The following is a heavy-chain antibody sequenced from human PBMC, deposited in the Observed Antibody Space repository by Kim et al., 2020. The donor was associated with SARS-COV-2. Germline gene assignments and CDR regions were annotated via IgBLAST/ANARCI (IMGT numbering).Heavy chain of an antibody. Sequence: GGSLRLSCTASGFTFSDYSMTWVRQAPGKGLEWVANIKQDGNEKNYVDSVKGRFTISRDNARKSLFLQMNSLRAEDTAVYYCARGLGRFEYWGQGTLVTVS. CDR2: IKQDGNEK. J-gene: IGHJ4*02. V-gene: IGHV3-7*01. D-gene: IGHD2-21*01. CDR1: GFTFSDYS. CDR3: ARGLGRFEY.